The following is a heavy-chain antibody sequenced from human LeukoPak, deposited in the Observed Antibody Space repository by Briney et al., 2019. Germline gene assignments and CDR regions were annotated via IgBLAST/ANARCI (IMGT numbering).Heavy chain of an antibody. D-gene: IGHD6-19*01. V-gene: IGHV4-34*01. Sequence: PSETLSLTCAVYGGSFSGYYWSWIRQPPGKGLEWIGEINHSGSTNYNPSLKSRVTISVDTSKNQFSLKLSSVTAADTAVYYCARSPRYSSGWYAGYWGQGTLVTVSS. CDR2: INHSGST. CDR1: GGSFSGYY. J-gene: IGHJ4*02. CDR3: ARSPRYSSGWYAGY.